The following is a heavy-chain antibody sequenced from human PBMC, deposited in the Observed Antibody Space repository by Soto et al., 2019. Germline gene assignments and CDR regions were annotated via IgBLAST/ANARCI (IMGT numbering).Heavy chain of an antibody. V-gene: IGHV3-30*18. D-gene: IGHD3-10*01. CDR2: ISYDGSNK. CDR1: GFTFSSYG. J-gene: IGHJ6*02. CDR3: AKDRGDPYGMDV. Sequence: QVQLVESGGGVVQPGRSLRLSCAASGFTFSSYGMHWVRQAPGKGLEWVAVISYDGSNKYYADSVKGRFTISRDNSKNTLYLQMNSLRAEGTAVYYCAKDRGDPYGMDVWGQGTTVTVSS.